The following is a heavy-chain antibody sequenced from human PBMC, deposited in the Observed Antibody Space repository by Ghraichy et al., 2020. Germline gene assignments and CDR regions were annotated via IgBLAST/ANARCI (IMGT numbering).Heavy chain of an antibody. J-gene: IGHJ4*02. CDR1: GFTFSSYP. CDR2: IIASGTTT. D-gene: IGHD5-24*01. CDR3: AKFDGYNVLDH. Sequence: GSLRLSCKASGFTFSSYPMNWVRQAPGKRLEWVSAIIASGTTTYYADSVKGRLTISRDNSKNTLYLQMNSLRAEDTALYYCAKFDGYNVLDHWGQGTLVTVSS. V-gene: IGHV3-23*01.